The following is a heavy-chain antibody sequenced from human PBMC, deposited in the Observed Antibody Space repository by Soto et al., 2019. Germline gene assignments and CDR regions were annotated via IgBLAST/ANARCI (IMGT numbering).Heavy chain of an antibody. CDR2: IHHSGST. CDR3: ARVARITIFAYFDY. Sequence: SETLSLTCAVSGYSISSGYYWGWVRQPPGKGLEWIGSIHHSGSTYYNPSLKSRVTISVDTSKNQFSLKLSSVTAADTAVYYCARVARITIFAYFDYWGQGTLVTVSS. V-gene: IGHV4-38-2*01. CDR1: GYSISSGYY. D-gene: IGHD3-3*01. J-gene: IGHJ4*02.